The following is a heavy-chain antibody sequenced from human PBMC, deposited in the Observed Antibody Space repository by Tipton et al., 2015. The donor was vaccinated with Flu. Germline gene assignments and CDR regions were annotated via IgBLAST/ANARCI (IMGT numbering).Heavy chain of an antibody. D-gene: IGHD1-26*01. V-gene: IGHV3-23*01. Sequence: SLRLSCEASGFTFRNYAMSWVRQAPGKGLEWVSGISYTGESTFYADSVEARFTISRDNSKNTLFLQMNSLRAGDTAVYFCAKVAAPWELRRGFGHWGQGTLVSVSS. J-gene: IGHJ4*02. CDR2: ISYTGEST. CDR3: AKVAAPWELRRGFGH. CDR1: GFTFRNYA.